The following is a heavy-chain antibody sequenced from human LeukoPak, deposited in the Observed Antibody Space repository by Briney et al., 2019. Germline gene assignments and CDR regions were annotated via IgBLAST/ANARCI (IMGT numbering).Heavy chain of an antibody. CDR3: ARGRGDYYDSSGYSDY. CDR2: IYYSGST. Sequence: SETLSLTCTVSGGSISSYYWSWIRQPPGKGLEWIGYIYYSGSTNYNPSLKSRVTISVDTSKNQFSLKLSSVTAADTAVYYCARGRGDYYDSSGYSDYWGQGTLATVSS. J-gene: IGHJ4*02. CDR1: GGSISSYY. D-gene: IGHD3-22*01. V-gene: IGHV4-59*01.